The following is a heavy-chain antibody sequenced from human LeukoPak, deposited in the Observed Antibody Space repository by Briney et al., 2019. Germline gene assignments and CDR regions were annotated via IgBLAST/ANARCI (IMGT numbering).Heavy chain of an antibody. Sequence: GASVKVSCKASGGTFSSYAISWVRQAPGQGLEWMGRIIPILGIANYAQKFQGRVTITADKSTSTAYMELSSLRSEDTAVYYCARAGVDTAMVATETFYYYYGMDVWGQGTTVTVSS. J-gene: IGHJ6*02. CDR3: ARAGVDTAMVATETFYYYYGMDV. CDR2: IIPILGIA. CDR1: GGTFSSYA. D-gene: IGHD5-18*01. V-gene: IGHV1-69*04.